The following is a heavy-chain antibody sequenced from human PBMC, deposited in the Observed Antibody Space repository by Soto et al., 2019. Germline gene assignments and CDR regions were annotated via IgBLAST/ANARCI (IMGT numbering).Heavy chain of an antibody. J-gene: IGHJ4*02. Sequence: PGGSLRLSCAASGFTFSSYAMSWVRQAPGKGLEWVSGISWNSGSIAYADSVKGRFTISRDNAKNSLYLQMNSLRAEDTALYYCAKDTDYSSSHFDYWGQGTLVTVSS. D-gene: IGHD6-6*01. CDR3: AKDTDYSSSHFDY. CDR2: ISWNSGSI. V-gene: IGHV3-9*01. CDR1: GFTFSSYA.